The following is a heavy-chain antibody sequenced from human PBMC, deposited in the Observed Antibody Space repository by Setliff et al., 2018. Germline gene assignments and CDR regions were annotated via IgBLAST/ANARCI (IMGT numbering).Heavy chain of an antibody. D-gene: IGHD3-22*01. J-gene: IGHJ3*01. Sequence: KPSETLSLTCKVSGDSMIGSYWSWIRQSPGKGLDWIGYVYSGGSPNYSPSFKSRVTMSIDTSKNQFSLKLKSVTAADTAVYYCARLYHNDNSADFRRAPFDVWGQGMMVTVSS. CDR3: ARLYHNDNSADFRRAPFDV. CDR1: GDSMIGSY. CDR2: VYSGGSP. V-gene: IGHV4-59*01.